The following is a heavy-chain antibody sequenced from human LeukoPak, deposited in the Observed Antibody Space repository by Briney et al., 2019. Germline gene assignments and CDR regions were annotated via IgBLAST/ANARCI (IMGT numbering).Heavy chain of an antibody. D-gene: IGHD1/OR15-1a*01. CDR1: GFTFSSYA. CDR2: ISYDGSNK. CDR3: ARDLGVGVEQGWQDI. V-gene: IGHV3-30-3*01. Sequence: GGSLRLSCAASGFTFSSYAMHWVRQAPGKELEWVAVISYDGSNKYYADSVKGRFTISRDNSKNTLYLQMNSLRAEDTAVYYCARDLGVGVEQGWQDIWGQGTMVTVSS. J-gene: IGHJ3*02.